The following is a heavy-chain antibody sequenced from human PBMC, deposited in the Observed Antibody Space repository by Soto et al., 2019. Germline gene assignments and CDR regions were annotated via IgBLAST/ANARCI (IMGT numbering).Heavy chain of an antibody. CDR1: RFTFSRYA. CDR2: ISYDGRQK. V-gene: IGHV3-30*04. J-gene: IGHJ4*02. D-gene: IGHD2-2*03. CDR3: AKDGYCDTYYCDH. Sequence: QVQLLESGGGEVQPGRSLRLSCAASRFTFSRYAMHWVRQAPGKGLEWVAVISYDGRQKHYVDSVKGRCTISRDESDNTLYLQMSSLRPEYTAVYDCAKDGYCDTYYCDHWGQGTLVTVYS.